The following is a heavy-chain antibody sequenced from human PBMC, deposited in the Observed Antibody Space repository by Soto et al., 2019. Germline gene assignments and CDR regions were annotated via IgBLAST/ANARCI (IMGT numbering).Heavy chain of an antibody. CDR3: AKDKGLTFLERIWYGMDV. V-gene: IGHV3-30*18. CDR2: ISYDGSNK. CDR1: GFTFSSYG. D-gene: IGHD3-3*02. Sequence: ESGGGVVQPGRSLRLSCAASGFTFSSYGTHWVRQAPGKGLEWVAVISYDGSNKYYADSVKGRFSISRDNSKNTLYLQMISLRAQDMAVYYCAKDKGLTFLERIWYGMDVWGQGTTVTVSS. J-gene: IGHJ6*02.